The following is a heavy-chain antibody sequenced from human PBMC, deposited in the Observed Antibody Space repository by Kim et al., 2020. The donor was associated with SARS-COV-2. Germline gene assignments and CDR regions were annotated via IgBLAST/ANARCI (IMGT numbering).Heavy chain of an antibody. D-gene: IGHD1-1*01. J-gene: IGHJ5*02. V-gene: IGHV4-34*01. Sequence: PSLKSRVTIAVDTSKNQFSRKLSSVTAADTAVYYCARTGNWNDVWFDPWGQGTLVTVSS. CDR3: ARTGNWNDVWFDP.